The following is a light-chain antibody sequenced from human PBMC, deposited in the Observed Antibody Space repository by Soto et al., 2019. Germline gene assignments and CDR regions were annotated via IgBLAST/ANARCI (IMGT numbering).Light chain of an antibody. V-gene: IGKV3-20*01. Sequence: EIVLKQSPDTLSLSPGQRATLSCRASQSVRSDYFAWYQQKPGQAPRVIIFGVSTRATGVPDRFSGSGSGTDFTLTISRREPEDFALYYCQQYGNSPLPFGGGTNVEIK. CDR2: GVS. CDR3: QQYGNSPLP. J-gene: IGKJ4*01. CDR1: QSVRSDY.